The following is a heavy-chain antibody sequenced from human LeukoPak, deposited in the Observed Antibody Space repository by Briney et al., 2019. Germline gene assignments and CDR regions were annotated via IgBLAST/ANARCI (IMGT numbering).Heavy chain of an antibody. Sequence: PGTLSLTCAVSGGSISSSNWWSWVRQPPGKGLEWIGEIYHSGSTNYNPSLKSRVTISVDKSKNQFSLKLSSVTAADTAVYYCARSSPYCTNGVCYHYWGQGTLVTVSS. V-gene: IGHV4-4*03. D-gene: IGHD2-8*01. CDR3: ARSSPYCTNGVCYHY. CDR2: IYHSGST. J-gene: IGHJ4*02. CDR1: GGSISSSNW.